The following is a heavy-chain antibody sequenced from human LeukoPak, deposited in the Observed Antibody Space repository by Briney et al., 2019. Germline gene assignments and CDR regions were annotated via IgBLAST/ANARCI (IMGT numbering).Heavy chain of an antibody. V-gene: IGHV4-34*01. J-gene: IGHJ6*03. D-gene: IGHD3-10*01. CDR3: AREIPQTMVQGLFYYMDV. CDR2: INHSGSS. Sequence: SETLSLTCAVYGESFKDYYWNWIRQPPGKGLEWIGEINHSGSSNYNPSLKSRVTISVDTSKNQFSLKLSSVTAADTAVYYCAREIPQTMVQGLFYYMDVWGKGTTVTVSS. CDR1: GESFKDYY.